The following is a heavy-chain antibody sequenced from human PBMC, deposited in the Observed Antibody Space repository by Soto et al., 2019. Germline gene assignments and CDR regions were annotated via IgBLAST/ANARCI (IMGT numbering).Heavy chain of an antibody. V-gene: IGHV4-59*01. CDR1: GGSISSYY. J-gene: IGHJ6*03. CDR2: IYYSGST. D-gene: IGHD3-10*01. CDR3: ARVRGVTISGLGYYYYMDV. Sequence: SETLSLTCTVSGGSISSYYWSWIRQPPGKGLEWIGYIYYSGSTNYNPSLKSRVTISVDTSKNQFSLKLSSVTAADTAVYYCARVRGVTISGLGYYYYMDVWGKGTTVTVSS.